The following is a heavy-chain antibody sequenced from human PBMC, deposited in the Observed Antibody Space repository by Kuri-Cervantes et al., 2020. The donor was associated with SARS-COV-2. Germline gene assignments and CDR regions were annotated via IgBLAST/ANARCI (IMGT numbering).Heavy chain of an antibody. CDR3: ARRHYDILAYGMDV. V-gene: IGHV4-34*01. Sequence: SQTLSLTCAVYGGSFSGYYWSWIRQPPGKGLEWIGEINHSGSTNYNPSLKSRVTISVDTSKNQSSLKLSSVTAADTAVYYCARRHYDILAYGMDVWGQGTTVTVSS. CDR1: GGSFSGYY. D-gene: IGHD3-9*01. CDR2: INHSGST. J-gene: IGHJ6*02.